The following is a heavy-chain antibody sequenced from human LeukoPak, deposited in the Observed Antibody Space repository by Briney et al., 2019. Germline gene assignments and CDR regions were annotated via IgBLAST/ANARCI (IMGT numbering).Heavy chain of an antibody. D-gene: IGHD1-26*01. J-gene: IGHJ3*02. CDR2: IYYSGST. V-gene: IGHV4-59*01. CDR1: GGSISSYY. CDR3: ARDRGSYSYDAFDI. Sequence: SETLSLTCAVSGGSISSYYWSWIRQPPGKGLEWIGDIYYSGSTNYNPSLKSRVTISVDTSKNQFSLKLSSVTAADTAVYYCARDRGSYSYDAFDIWGQGTMVTVSS.